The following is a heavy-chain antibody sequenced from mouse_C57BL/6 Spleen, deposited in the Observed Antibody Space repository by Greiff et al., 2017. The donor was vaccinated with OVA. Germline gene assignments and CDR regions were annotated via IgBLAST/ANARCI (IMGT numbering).Heavy chain of an antibody. D-gene: IGHD2-5*01. CDR2: ISSGSSTI. Sequence: EVKLQESGGGLVKPGGSLKLSCAASGFTFSDYGMHWVRQAPEKGLEWVAYISSGSSTIYYADKVKGRFTISRDNAKNTLFLQMTSLRSEDTAMYYCARDYSNYEGFFDYWGQGTTLTVSS. J-gene: IGHJ2*01. CDR3: ARDYSNYEGFFDY. V-gene: IGHV5-17*01. CDR1: GFTFSDYG.